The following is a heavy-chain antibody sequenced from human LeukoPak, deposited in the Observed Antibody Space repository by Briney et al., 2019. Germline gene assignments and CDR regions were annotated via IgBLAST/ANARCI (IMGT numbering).Heavy chain of an antibody. J-gene: IGHJ4*02. CDR2: VSLGGGT. D-gene: IGHD3-22*01. Sequence: SETLSLTCTVSRGSISGYSWSWIRQSPGGGLEWIAEVSLGGGTTYNPSLKSRVIVSVDKSKNQFSLNLTSVTAADTAVYYCARRDYYYDSSGYFHYWGQGTLVTVSS. V-gene: IGHV4-59*12. CDR3: ARRDYYYDSSGYFHY. CDR1: RGSISGYS.